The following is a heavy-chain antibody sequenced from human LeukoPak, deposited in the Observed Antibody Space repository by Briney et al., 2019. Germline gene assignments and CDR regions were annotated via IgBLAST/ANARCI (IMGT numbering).Heavy chain of an antibody. CDR3: ARGGMGQGFYYGMDV. J-gene: IGHJ6*04. Sequence: PGGSLRLSCAASGFTFSSYGMHWVRRAPGKGLEWVAVIWYDGSNKYYADSVKGRFTISRDNSKNTLYLQMNSLRAEDTAVYYCARGGMGQGFYYGMDVWGKGTTVTVSS. D-gene: IGHD1-26*01. V-gene: IGHV3-33*01. CDR1: GFTFSSYG. CDR2: IWYDGSNK.